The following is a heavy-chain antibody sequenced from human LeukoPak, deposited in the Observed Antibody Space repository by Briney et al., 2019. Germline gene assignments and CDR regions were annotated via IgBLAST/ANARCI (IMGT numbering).Heavy chain of an antibody. J-gene: IGHJ4*02. CDR3: AREGYCGGVSCVGYDY. D-gene: IGHD2-15*01. CDR2: IKYDGSEK. V-gene: IGHV3-7*01. CDR1: GGSISSSTYY. Sequence: ETLSLTCTVSGGSISSSTYYWGWIRQAPGKGLEWVANIKYDGSEKYYADSVKGLLTISRDNAKNSLFLQMNSLRAEDTALYYCAREGYCGGVSCVGYDYWGQGTLVTVSS.